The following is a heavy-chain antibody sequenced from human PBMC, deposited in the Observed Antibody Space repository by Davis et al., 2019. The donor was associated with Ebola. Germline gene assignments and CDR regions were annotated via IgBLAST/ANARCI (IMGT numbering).Heavy chain of an antibody. CDR2: ISARGVRT. V-gene: IGHV3-23*01. CDR1: GLTFSSYA. Sequence: GESLKISCAASGLTFSSYAMHWVRHAPGKGLEWVSAISARGVRTSYADSVKGRFTISRDNSKNTLYLQMNSLRAGDTAVYYWAKNMVVLPGSVRPRGYFDFWGQGTLVTVSS. D-gene: IGHD3-10*01. CDR3: AKNMVVLPGSVRPRGYFDF. J-gene: IGHJ4*02.